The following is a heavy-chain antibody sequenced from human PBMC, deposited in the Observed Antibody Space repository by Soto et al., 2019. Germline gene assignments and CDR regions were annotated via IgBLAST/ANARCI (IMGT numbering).Heavy chain of an antibody. Sequence: EVQLVESGGGLVQPGGSLKLSCAASGFTFSGSAMHWVRQASGKGLEWVGRIRSKANSYATAYAASVKGRFTISRDDSRNTAYLQMNSLKTEDTAVYYCTRHGPYRYDLGMDVWGQGTTVTVSS. CDR2: IRSKANSYAT. J-gene: IGHJ6*02. V-gene: IGHV3-73*01. CDR1: GFTFSGSA. CDR3: TRHGPYRYDLGMDV. D-gene: IGHD3-3*01.